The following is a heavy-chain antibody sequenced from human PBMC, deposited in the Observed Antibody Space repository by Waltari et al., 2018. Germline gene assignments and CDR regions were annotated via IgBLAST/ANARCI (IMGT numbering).Heavy chain of an antibody. CDR1: GYTFSGYC. Sequence: EVQLVESGGGLVQPGGSLRLSCGASGYTFSGYCMSWVRQTPGEGLDSVANLDYDGSRHYEAEPVTRRVTVSGDNAKNSLYLQVNSRRIEDTAVYYCAKSGGFGYWGQGTLITVSS. J-gene: IGHJ4*02. V-gene: IGHV3-7*01. CDR3: AKSGGFGY. D-gene: IGHD3-16*01. CDR2: LDYDGSRH.